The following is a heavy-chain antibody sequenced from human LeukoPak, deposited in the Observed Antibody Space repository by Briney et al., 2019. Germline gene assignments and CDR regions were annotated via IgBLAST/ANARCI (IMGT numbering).Heavy chain of an antibody. V-gene: IGHV3-23*01. CDR3: AKDHSPYDILTGYSIRGFDWFDP. Sequence: GGSLRLSCAASGFTFSSYAMSWVRQAPGKGLEWVSAISGSGGSTYYADSVKGRFTISRDNSKNTLYLQMNSLRAEDTAVYYCAKDHSPYDILTGYSIRGFDWFDPWGQGTLVTVSS. CDR1: GFTFSSYA. D-gene: IGHD3-9*01. CDR2: ISGSGGST. J-gene: IGHJ5*02.